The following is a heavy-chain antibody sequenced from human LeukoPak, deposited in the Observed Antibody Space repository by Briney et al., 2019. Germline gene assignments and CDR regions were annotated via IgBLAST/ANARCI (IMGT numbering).Heavy chain of an antibody. CDR2: ISGDGGST. J-gene: IGHJ4*02. Sequence: GGSLRLSCAASGFTFDDYAMHWVRQAPGKGLEWVSLISGDGGSTYYADSVKGRFTISRDNSKNSLYLQMNSLRTEDTALYHCAKGSYGPYYFDYWGQGTLVTVSS. CDR3: AKGSYGPYYFDY. CDR1: GFTFDDYA. V-gene: IGHV3-43*02. D-gene: IGHD5-18*01.